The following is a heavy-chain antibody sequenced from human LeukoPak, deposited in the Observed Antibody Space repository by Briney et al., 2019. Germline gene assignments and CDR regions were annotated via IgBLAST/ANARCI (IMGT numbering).Heavy chain of an antibody. D-gene: IGHD6-13*01. V-gene: IGHV3-30*18. CDR2: IWYGGSNK. CDR3: AKDQFSLTAAFTA. CDR1: GFTFSSYG. Sequence: GRSLRLSCAASGFTFSSYGMHWVRQAPGKGLEWVAVIWYGGSNKYYADSVKGRFTISRDNSKNTLYLQMNSLRAEDTAVYYCAKDQFSLTAAFTAWGQGTLVTVSS. J-gene: IGHJ5*02.